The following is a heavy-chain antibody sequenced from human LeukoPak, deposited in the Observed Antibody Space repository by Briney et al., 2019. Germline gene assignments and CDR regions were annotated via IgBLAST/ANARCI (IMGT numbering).Heavy chain of an antibody. J-gene: IGHJ3*02. CDR2: IHSDGGST. V-gene: IGHV3-74*01. CDR3: ARDAPYSSGWNAFDI. Sequence: GGSLRLSCAASGFTFSSSWMHWVRQAPGKGLVWVSRIHSDGGSTTYADSVKGRFTISRDNAKNTLYLQMNSLRAEDTAVYYCARDAPYSSGWNAFDIWGQGTMVTVSS. CDR1: GFTFSSSW. D-gene: IGHD6-19*01.